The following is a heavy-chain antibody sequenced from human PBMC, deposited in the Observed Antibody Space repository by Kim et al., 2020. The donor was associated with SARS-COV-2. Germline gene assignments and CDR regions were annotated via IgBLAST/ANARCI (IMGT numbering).Heavy chain of an antibody. CDR3: AKVFTWFDP. J-gene: IGHJ5*02. Sequence: GGSLRLSCAASGFTFSNYWMHWVRQAPGKGQVWVSRINTDGSVTTYADSVKGRFTISRDNEKNTLYLQMNSLRAEDTAVYYCAKVFTWFDPWGQGTLVAVSS. CDR1: GFTFSNYW. V-gene: IGHV3-74*01. D-gene: IGHD3-3*01. CDR2: INTDGSVT.